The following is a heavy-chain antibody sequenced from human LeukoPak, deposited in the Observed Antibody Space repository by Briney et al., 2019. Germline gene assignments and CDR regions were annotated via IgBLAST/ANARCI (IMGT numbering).Heavy chain of an antibody. CDR3: GKDQQLRYYFDY. CDR1: GFTFSSYG. D-gene: IGHD3-10*01. Sequence: PGRSLRLSCAASGFTFSSYGMHWVRQAPGKGLEWVAVISYDGSNKYYADSVKGRFTISRDNSKNTLYLQMNSLRAEDTAVYYCGKDQQLRYYFDYWGQGTLVTVSS. CDR2: ISYDGSNK. J-gene: IGHJ4*02. V-gene: IGHV3-30*18.